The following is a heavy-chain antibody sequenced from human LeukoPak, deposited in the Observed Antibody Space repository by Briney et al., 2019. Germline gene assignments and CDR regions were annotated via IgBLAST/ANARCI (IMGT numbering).Heavy chain of an antibody. CDR2: IYYSGST. Sequence: SQTLSPTCTVSGGSISSGGYYWSWIRQHPGKGLEWIGYIYYSGSTYYNPSLKSRVTISVDTSKNQFSLKLSSVTAADTAVYYCARAVLGGSYPIDYWGQGTLVTVSS. D-gene: IGHD2-15*01. CDR1: GGSISSGGYY. V-gene: IGHV4-31*03. CDR3: ARAVLGGSYPIDY. J-gene: IGHJ4*02.